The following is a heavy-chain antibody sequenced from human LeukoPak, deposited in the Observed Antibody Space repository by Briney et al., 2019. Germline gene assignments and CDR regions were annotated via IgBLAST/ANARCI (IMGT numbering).Heavy chain of an antibody. CDR2: ISGSGGGT. Sequence: HPGGSLRLSCAVSGITLSNYGMSWVRQAPGKGLEWVAGISGSGGGTHYADSVKGRFTISRDNARNSLYLQMNSLRSEDTAVYYCARSLTRHFDNWGQGTLVIVSS. J-gene: IGHJ4*02. D-gene: IGHD3-9*01. V-gene: IGHV3-23*01. CDR3: ARSLTRHFDN. CDR1: GITLSNYG.